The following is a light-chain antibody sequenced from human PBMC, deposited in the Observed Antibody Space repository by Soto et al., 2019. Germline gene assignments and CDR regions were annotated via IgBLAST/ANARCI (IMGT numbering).Light chain of an antibody. J-gene: IGLJ1*01. Sequence: QSALTQPASVSGSLGQSITISCTGTCSDVGEYNYVSWYQQHPDKAPKLMIYEVRNRPSGVSNRFSGSKSGNTASLAIAGLQAEDEADYYCSSYTSTSTLYVFGTGTKLTVL. V-gene: IGLV2-14*01. CDR1: CSDVGEYNY. CDR2: EVR. CDR3: SSYTSTSTLYV.